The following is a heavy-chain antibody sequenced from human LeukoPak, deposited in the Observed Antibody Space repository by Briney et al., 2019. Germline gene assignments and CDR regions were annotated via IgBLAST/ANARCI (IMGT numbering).Heavy chain of an antibody. CDR3: ARGRSYEWLLGNAFDI. D-gene: IGHD3-3*01. J-gene: IGHJ3*02. Sequence: SVKVSCKASGGTFSSYAISWVRQAPGQGLEWMGGIIPIFGTANYAQKFQGRVTITADESTSTAYVELSSLRSEDTAVYYCARGRSYEWLLGNAFDIWGQGTMVTVSS. CDR1: GGTFSSYA. V-gene: IGHV1-69*13. CDR2: IIPIFGTA.